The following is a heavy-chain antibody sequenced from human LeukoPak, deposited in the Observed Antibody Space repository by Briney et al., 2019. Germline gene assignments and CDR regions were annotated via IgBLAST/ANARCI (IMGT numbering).Heavy chain of an antibody. CDR2: INPNSGGT. Sequence: ASVKVSCKASGYTFTDYYMHWVRQAPGQGLEWMGWINPNSGGTNYAQKFQGRVTMTRDTSISTAYMELSRLRSDDTAVYYCARGYVLLWFGGLDQWPPRDKNWFDPWGQGTLVTVSS. CDR1: GYTFTDYY. CDR3: ARGYVLLWFGGLDQWPPRDKNWFDP. D-gene: IGHD3-10*01. J-gene: IGHJ5*02. V-gene: IGHV1-2*02.